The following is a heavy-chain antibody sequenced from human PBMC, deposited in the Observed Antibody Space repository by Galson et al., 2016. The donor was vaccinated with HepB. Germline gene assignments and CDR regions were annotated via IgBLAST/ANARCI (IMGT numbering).Heavy chain of an antibody. Sequence: TLSLTCTVSGASISGYYLSWIRQPPGKGLEWIGYIYYSGRTNYNPSLKSRVTISVDTSKNQFSMKLSSVTAADTTVYYCARGDSGGWYGFHYGMDVWGQGTTVTVSS. CDR1: GASISGYY. CDR3: ARGDSGGWYGFHYGMDV. CDR2: IYYSGRT. J-gene: IGHJ6*02. V-gene: IGHV4-59*01. D-gene: IGHD6-19*01.